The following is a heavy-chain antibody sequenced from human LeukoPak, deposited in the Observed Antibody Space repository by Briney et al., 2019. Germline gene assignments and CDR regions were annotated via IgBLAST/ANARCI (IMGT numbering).Heavy chain of an antibody. CDR3: ARERDGWSGVPFDY. V-gene: IGHV3-21*01. Sequence: SGGSLRLSCAASGFTFSIYSMNWVRQAPGKGLEWVSSISSSSSYIYYADSVQGRFTISRDNAKNSLYLQMNSLRAEDTAVYYCARERDGWSGVPFDYWGQGTLVTVSS. CDR1: GFTFSIYS. J-gene: IGHJ4*02. CDR2: ISSSSSYI. D-gene: IGHD3-3*01.